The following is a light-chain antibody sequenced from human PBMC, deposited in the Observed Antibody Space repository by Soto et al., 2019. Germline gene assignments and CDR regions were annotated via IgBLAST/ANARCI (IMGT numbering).Light chain of an antibody. CDR3: QQYNNWPPYT. CDR2: GAS. J-gene: IGKJ2*01. CDR1: QSVSSN. Sequence: EKVMTQSPATLSVSPGVRATLSCRASQSVSSNLAWYQQKPGQAPRLLIYGASTRATGIPARFSGSGSGTEFTLTISSLQSEDFAVYYCQQYNNWPPYTFGQGTKLEIK. V-gene: IGKV3-15*01.